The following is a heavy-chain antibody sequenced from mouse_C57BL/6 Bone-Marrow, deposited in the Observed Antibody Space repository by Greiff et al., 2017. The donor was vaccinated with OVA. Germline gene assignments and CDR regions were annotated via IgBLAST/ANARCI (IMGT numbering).Heavy chain of an antibody. CDR1: GYTFTDYY. CDR2: INPYNGGT. D-gene: IGHD4-1*02. V-gene: IGHV1-19*01. Sequence: EVQLQQSGPVLVKPGASVKMSCKASGYTFTDYYMNWVKQSHGKSLEWIGVINPYNGGTSYNQKFKGKATLTVDKSSSTAYMELNSLTSEDSAVYYCASPTCAMDCWGQGTSVTVSS. J-gene: IGHJ4*01. CDR3: ASPTCAMDC.